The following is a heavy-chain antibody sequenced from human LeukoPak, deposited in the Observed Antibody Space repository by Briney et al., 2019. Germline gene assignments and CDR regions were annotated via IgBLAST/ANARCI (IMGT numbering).Heavy chain of an antibody. CDR3: ASLTTADAFDI. D-gene: IGHD3-22*01. CDR2: IYASGST. Sequence: PSETLSLTCTVSGGSISSYYWSWIRQPPGKGLEWIWDIYASGSTNYNPSLQSRDTIPVDTSKNQFSLKLSSVTAADRAVFYCASLTTADAFDIWGQGTMVTVSS. V-gene: IGHV4-59*01. J-gene: IGHJ3*02. CDR1: GGSISSYY.